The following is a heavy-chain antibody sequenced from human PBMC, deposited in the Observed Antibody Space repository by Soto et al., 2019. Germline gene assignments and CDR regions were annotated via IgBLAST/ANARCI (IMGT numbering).Heavy chain of an antibody. CDR2: IIPIFGTA. Sequence: QVQLVQSGAEVKKPGASVKVSCKASGGTFSSYAISWVRQAPGQGLEWMGGIIPIFGTANSAQKFQCRVTITADESTSTAYLELSSLRSEDTAVYYCARDNASGDYGGYYYYYGMEVWGQGTTVTVSS. V-gene: IGHV1-69*01. J-gene: IGHJ6*02. D-gene: IGHD4-17*01. CDR3: ARDNASGDYGGYYYYYGMEV. CDR1: GGTFSSYA.